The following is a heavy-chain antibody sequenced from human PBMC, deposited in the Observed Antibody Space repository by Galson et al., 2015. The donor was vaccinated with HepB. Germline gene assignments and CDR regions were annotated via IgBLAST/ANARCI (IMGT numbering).Heavy chain of an antibody. CDR1: GITSTSSA. J-gene: IGHJ4*02. Sequence: SVKVSCKASGITSTSSAVQWVRQARGQRLEWMGWIVVGSGNTKYAQKFQERVTISRDMSTSTVYMELSSLGSEDTAVYYCATGQRYSSKWGQGTLVTVSS. V-gene: IGHV1-58*01. D-gene: IGHD6-13*01. CDR3: ATGQRYSSK. CDR2: IVVGSGNT.